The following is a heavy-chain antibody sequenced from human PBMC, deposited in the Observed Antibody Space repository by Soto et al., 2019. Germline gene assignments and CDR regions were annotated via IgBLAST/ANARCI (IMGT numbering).Heavy chain of an antibody. D-gene: IGHD6-13*01. CDR2: FCMDGMNK. CDR1: GFTFSSLG. J-gene: IGHJ6*02. CDR3: ARDISSSWYYYGMDV. V-gene: IGHV3-33*01. Sequence: GGSLELSCAAPGFTFSSLGMHWFRQAPGKGLEGVAVFCMDGMNKSYPDSVKGRFTISRDNSKNTLYLQMNSLRAEDTAVYYCARDISSSWYYYGMDVWGQGTTVTVSS.